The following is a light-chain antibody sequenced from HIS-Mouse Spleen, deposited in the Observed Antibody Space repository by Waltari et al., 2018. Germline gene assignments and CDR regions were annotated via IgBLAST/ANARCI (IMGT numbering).Light chain of an antibody. J-gene: IGLJ2*01. Sequence: SYVLTQPPSVSVAPGKTARITCGGNNLGSKSVNLYQQKPGQAPVLVVYDDSDRPSGIPERFSGSNSGNTATLTISRVEAGDEADYYCQVWDSSSDHVVFGGGTKLTVL. CDR1: NLGSKS. CDR2: DDS. V-gene: IGLV3-21*03. CDR3: QVWDSSSDHVV.